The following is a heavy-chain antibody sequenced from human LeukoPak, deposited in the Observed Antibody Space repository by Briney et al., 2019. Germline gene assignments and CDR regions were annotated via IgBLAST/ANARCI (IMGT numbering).Heavy chain of an antibody. J-gene: IGHJ4*02. D-gene: IGHD5-18*01. V-gene: IGHV3-66*01. CDR2: IYSGDRT. CDR3: ARDGEYSYGYGFDY. CDR1: GFSVNNLY. Sequence: GSLRLSCSASGFSVNNLYMSWVRQAPGKGLEWVAVIYSGDRTYYADSVKGRFTISRDTSKNTVYLQMNSLRPEETAVYYCARDGEYSYGYGFDYWGQGTLVTVSS.